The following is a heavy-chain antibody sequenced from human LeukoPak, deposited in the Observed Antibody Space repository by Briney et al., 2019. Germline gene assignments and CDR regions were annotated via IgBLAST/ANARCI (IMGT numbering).Heavy chain of an antibody. V-gene: IGHV4-39*07. CDR3: WVSSSFYYYYYMDV. J-gene: IGHJ6*03. D-gene: IGHD6-6*01. CDR2: IFYSGST. Sequence: SETLSLTCTVSGGSISTSSYYWGWVRQPPGKGPEWIGNIFYSGSTYYSPSLKSRVTISLDTSKNQFSLKLSSVTAADTAVYYCWVSSSFYYYYYMDVWGKGTTVTVSS. CDR1: GGSISTSSYY.